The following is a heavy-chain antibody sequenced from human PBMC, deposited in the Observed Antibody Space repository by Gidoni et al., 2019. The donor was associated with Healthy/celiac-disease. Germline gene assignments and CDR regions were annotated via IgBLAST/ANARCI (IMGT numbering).Heavy chain of an antibody. D-gene: IGHD6-19*01. V-gene: IGHV3-15*07. J-gene: IGHJ4*02. CDR3: TTGLVLAVAGTLQDY. CDR2: IKSKTDGGTT. CDR1: GFTFSNAW. Sequence: AASGFTFSNAWMNWVRQAPGKGLEWVGRIKSKTDGGTTDYAAPVKGRFTISRDESKNTLYLQMNSLKTEDTAVYYCTTGLVLAVAGTLQDYWGQGTLVTVSS.